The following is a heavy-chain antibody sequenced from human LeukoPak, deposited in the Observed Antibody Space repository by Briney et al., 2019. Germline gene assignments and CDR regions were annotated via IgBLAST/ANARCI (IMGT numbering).Heavy chain of an antibody. CDR1: GLTVSSNY. J-gene: IGHJ4*02. D-gene: IGHD3-22*01. CDR3: ARGQAFYYDNNGPPFDF. Sequence: GGSLRLSCAASGLTVSSNYINWVRQAPGKGLEWVSAIYSGGSTDYAESVKGRFTISRDNSKNTLYLQMNSLTAEDTAVYYCARGQAFYYDNNGPPFDFWGQGTLVTVSS. V-gene: IGHV3-66*02. CDR2: IYSGGST.